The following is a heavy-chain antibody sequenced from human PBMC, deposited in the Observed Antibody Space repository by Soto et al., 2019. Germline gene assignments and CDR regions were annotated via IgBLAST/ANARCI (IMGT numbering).Heavy chain of an antibody. CDR3: AIDYGDYDHYYYGMDV. V-gene: IGHV4-59*01. Sequence: SETLSLTCTVSGGSISSYYWSWIRQPPGKGLEWIGYIYYSGSTNYNPSLKSRVTISVDTSKNQFSLKLSSVTAADTAVYYCAIDYGDYDHYYYGMDVWGRGTTVTVSS. CDR2: IYYSGST. J-gene: IGHJ6*02. CDR1: GGSISSYY. D-gene: IGHD4-17*01.